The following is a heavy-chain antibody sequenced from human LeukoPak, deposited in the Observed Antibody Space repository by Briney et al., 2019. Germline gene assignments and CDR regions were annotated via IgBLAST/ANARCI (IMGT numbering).Heavy chain of an antibody. Sequence: PSETLSLTCAVYGGSFSDYLWNWLRQSPGKGLEWIGEISHGGHTNYNPSLKSRVTVSVDTSKNQFSLNLNTMPAADTAVYYCAREMITDRGGYDSWGQGTLVSVSS. CDR3: AREMITDRGGYDS. V-gene: IGHV4-34*01. CDR2: ISHGGHT. D-gene: IGHD3-16*01. J-gene: IGHJ4*02. CDR1: GGSFSDYL.